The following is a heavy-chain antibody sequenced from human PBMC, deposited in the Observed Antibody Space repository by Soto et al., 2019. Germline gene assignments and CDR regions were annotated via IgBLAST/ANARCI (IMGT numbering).Heavy chain of an antibody. J-gene: IGHJ5*02. Sequence: QVQLQQWGAGLLKPSETLSLTCAVYGVSFSGYYWCWIRQPPGKGLEWIGEVKHSGSTNYHPSVMSRVTISVATTKNQFSRRLCSVTAADTVVYYGARGYVVVVPAAINWFHPGGQGTLVAVSS. V-gene: IGHV4-34*01. CDR3: ARGYVVVVPAAINWFHP. CDR2: VKHSGST. CDR1: GVSFSGYY. D-gene: IGHD2-2*01.